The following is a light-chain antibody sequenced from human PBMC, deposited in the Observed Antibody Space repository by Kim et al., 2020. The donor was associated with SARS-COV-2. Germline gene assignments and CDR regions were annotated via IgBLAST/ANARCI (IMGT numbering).Light chain of an antibody. CDR1: SSTVGAGYD. CDR2: DNN. J-gene: IGLJ2*01. V-gene: IGLV1-40*01. CDR3: QSYDNSLTVVV. Sequence: SVTRSCPGPSSTVGAGYDVHCYQQCPGTAPQLLIFDNNNRPSGVPDRFSGSKSGSSASLTITGLQAEDEADYYCQSYDNSLTVVVFGGGTKLTVL.